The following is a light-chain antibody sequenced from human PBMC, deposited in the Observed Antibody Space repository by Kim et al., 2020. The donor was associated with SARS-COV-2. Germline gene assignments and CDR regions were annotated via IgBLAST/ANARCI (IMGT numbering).Light chain of an antibody. CDR1: KLGDKY. CDR3: QAWDSSTVV. CDR2: QDT. V-gene: IGLV3-1*01. Sequence: SYELTQPPSVSVSPGQTASITCSGDKLGDKYACWYQQKPGQSPVLVIYQDTKRPSGIPERFSGSNSGNTATLTISGTQAMGEADYYCQAWDSSTVVFGGG. J-gene: IGLJ2*01.